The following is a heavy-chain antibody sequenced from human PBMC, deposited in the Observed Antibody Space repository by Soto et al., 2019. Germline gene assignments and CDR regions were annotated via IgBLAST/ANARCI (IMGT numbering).Heavy chain of an antibody. V-gene: IGHV1-3*01. D-gene: IGHD6-13*01. CDR3: ARDLGGSSYNVGYFQH. CDR1: GYPFTNYG. J-gene: IGHJ1*01. CDR2: INAGNGNT. Sequence: QVQLVQSGAEVKKPGASVKVSCKASGYPFTNYGVNWVRQAPGQGLEWMGWINAGNGNTKYSQKFQGRVTITRDTSASTAYMELSSLRSEDTAVYYCARDLGGSSYNVGYFQHWGQGTLVTVSS.